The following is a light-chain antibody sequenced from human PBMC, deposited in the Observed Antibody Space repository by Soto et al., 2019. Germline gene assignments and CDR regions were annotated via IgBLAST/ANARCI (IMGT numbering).Light chain of an antibody. CDR2: DAS. Sequence: DIQMTQSPSSLSASVGDRVTITCRASQSISSYLNWYQQKPGKAPKLPIYDASRLESEVPSRFSGSRSGAEFNLTVSSLQPDDFATYYCQQYNTFWTFGQGTKVDI. CDR1: QSISSY. CDR3: QQYNTFWT. V-gene: IGKV1-5*01. J-gene: IGKJ1*01.